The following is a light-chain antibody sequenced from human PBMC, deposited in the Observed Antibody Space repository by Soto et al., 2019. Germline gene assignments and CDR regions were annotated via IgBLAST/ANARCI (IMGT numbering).Light chain of an antibody. V-gene: IGKV3-11*01. CDR1: QSSGSNF. CDR3: QQHSNWPPIT. J-gene: IGKJ5*01. CDR2: DAS. Sequence: DIVLTQSPVTLSLSPGERATLSCKTSQSSGSNFLAWYQQKPGQAPRLLIYDASDRATGIPGRFSGSGSGTDFTLTISSLEPEDFAVYYCQQHSNWPPITFGQGTRLEI.